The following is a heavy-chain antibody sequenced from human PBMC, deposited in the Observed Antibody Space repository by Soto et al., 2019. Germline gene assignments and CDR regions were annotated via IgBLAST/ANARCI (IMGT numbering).Heavy chain of an antibody. V-gene: IGHV1-18*01. Sequence: QVQLLQSGADVKKPGASVKVSCKASGYTFTDYGITWVRQAPGQGLGGMGWISTKNGNTNYVQQFRDRVTMTTDTSTTTAYMELRCLTSDDTAVDYCARDNEFPDYWGQGTPVTVSS. CDR2: ISTKNGNT. D-gene: IGHD2-8*01. CDR1: GYTFTDYG. CDR3: ARDNEFPDY. J-gene: IGHJ4*02.